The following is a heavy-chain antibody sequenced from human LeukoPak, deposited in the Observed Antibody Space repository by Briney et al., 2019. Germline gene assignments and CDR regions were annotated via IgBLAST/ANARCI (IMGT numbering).Heavy chain of an antibody. D-gene: IGHD6-13*01. CDR2: IYYSGST. CDR3: ARGSSWYDVDY. J-gene: IGHJ4*02. Sequence: SSETLSLTCTVSGDSISSGSYYWGWIRQPPGKGLEWIGSIYYSGSTYYNPSLKSRVTISVDTSKNQFSLKLSSVTAADTAVYYCARGSSWYDVDYWGQGTLVTVSS. V-gene: IGHV4-39*07. CDR1: GDSISSGSYY.